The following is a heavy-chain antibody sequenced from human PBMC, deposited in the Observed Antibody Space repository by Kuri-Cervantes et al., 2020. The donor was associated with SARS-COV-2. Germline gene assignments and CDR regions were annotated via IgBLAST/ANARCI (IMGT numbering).Heavy chain of an antibody. J-gene: IGHJ6*03. Sequence: GGSLRLSCAASGFTFSSYSMNWVRQAPGKGLEWVSSISSSSSYIYYADSVKGRFTISRDNAKNSLYLQMNSLRAEDTAVYYCARDRDIVVAPAASYYYYMDVWGKGTTVTDSS. CDR2: ISSSSSYI. CDR3: ARDRDIVVAPAASYYYYMDV. CDR1: GFTFSSYS. V-gene: IGHV3-21*01. D-gene: IGHD2-2*01.